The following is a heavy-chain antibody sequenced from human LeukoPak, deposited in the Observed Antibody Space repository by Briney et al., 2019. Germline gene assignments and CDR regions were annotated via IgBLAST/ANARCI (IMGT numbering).Heavy chain of an antibody. CDR2: ISGSGGST. Sequence: GGSLRLSCAASGFTFSSYAMSRVRQAPGKGLEWVSAISGSGGSTYYADSVKGRFTISRDNSKNTLYLQMNSLRAEDTAVYYCAKAGHFWSGYYYFDYWGQGTLVTVSS. D-gene: IGHD3-3*02. J-gene: IGHJ4*02. CDR3: AKAGHFWSGYYYFDY. CDR1: GFTFSSYA. V-gene: IGHV3-23*01.